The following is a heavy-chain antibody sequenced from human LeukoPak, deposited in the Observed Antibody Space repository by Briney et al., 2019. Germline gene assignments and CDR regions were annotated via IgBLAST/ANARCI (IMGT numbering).Heavy chain of an antibody. CDR1: GFTFSNAW. CDR3: ARWLQLRGYYYYMDV. CDR2: INQDGSAK. Sequence: GGSLRLSCAASGFTFSNAWMSWVRQAPGKGLEWVANINQDGSAKNYVDSVKVRFTISRDNAKSSLYLQMNSLRAEDTALYHCARWLQLRGYYYYMDVWGKGTTVTVSS. D-gene: IGHD5-24*01. V-gene: IGHV3-7*03. J-gene: IGHJ6*03.